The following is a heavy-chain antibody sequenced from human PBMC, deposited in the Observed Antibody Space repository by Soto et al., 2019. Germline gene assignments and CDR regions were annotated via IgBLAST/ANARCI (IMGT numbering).Heavy chain of an antibody. CDR1: GFTFSSYA. CDR2: ISGSGGST. Sequence: GGSLRLSCAASGFTFSSYAMSWVRQAPGKGLEWVSAISGSGGSTYYADSVKGRFTISRDNSKNTLYLQMNSLRAEDTAVYYCARQAAQYGSGRYLFANWGRGALVTVP. V-gene: IGHV3-23*01. CDR3: ARQAAQYGSGRYLFAN. J-gene: IGHJ4*02. D-gene: IGHD3-10*01.